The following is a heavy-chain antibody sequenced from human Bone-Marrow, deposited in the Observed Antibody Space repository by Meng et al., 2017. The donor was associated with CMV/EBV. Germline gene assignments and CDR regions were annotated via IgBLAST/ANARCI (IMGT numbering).Heavy chain of an antibody. CDR1: GGSISSSSYY. J-gene: IGHJ4*02. Sequence: ETLSLTCTVSGGSISSSSYYWGWIRQPPGKGLEWIGSIYYSGSTYYNPSLKSRVTISVDTSKNQFSLKLSSVTAADTAVYYCARERFFGVVTYIDYWGQGTLVTIDS. D-gene: IGHD3-3*01. CDR2: IYYSGST. CDR3: ARERFFGVVTYIDY. V-gene: IGHV4-39*07.